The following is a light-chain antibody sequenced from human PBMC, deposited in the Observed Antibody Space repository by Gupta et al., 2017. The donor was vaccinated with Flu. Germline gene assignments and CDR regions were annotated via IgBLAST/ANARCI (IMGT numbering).Light chain of an antibody. CDR2: EVS. CDR1: SSDVGGYNY. CDR3: SSYTSSSTLV. Sequence: QSALTQPASVSGSPGQSITISCTGTSSDVGGYNYVSWYQQHPGKAPKLMIYEVSKRTAGVASRFSGSKSGNTASLTISGLQAEDAADYYCSSYTSSSTLVFGGGTKLTVL. J-gene: IGLJ2*01. V-gene: IGLV2-14*01.